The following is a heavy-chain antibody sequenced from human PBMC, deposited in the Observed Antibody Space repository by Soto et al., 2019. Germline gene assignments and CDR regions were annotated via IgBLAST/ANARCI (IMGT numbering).Heavy chain of an antibody. V-gene: IGHV4-4*02. CDR2: IYHSGST. D-gene: IGHD6-19*01. J-gene: IGHJ4*02. CDR3: ARPPRRQWLPRDFDY. CDR1: GGSISSSNW. Sequence: QVQLQESGPGLVKPSGTLSLTCAVSGGSISSSNWWSWVRQPPGKGLEWIGEIYHSGSTNYNPSLNSRVTISVDKSKNQFSLKLSSVTAADTAVYYCARPPRRQWLPRDFDYWGQGPLVTVSS.